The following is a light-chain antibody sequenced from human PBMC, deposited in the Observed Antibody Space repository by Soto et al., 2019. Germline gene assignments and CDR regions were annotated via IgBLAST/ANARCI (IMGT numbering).Light chain of an antibody. Sequence: EIVMTQSPGTLSVSPGEGATLFCRASQSVRTKLAWYQQRAGQAPRLLMYGASTRATGIQDRFSGSGSGTEFTLTLISLQSEDFAVYYCQQYNSWPPITFGQGTRLEIK. CDR2: GAS. J-gene: IGKJ5*01. V-gene: IGKV3-15*01. CDR1: QSVRTK. CDR3: QQYNSWPPIT.